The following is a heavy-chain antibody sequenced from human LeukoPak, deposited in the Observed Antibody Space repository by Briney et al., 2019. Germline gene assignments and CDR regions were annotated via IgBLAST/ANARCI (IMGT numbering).Heavy chain of an antibody. D-gene: IGHD2-8*01. CDR3: ARSPFYYFDY. Sequence: GESLKISCKGSGYSFTNYWIGWVRQMPGKGLEWMGIIYPRDSDTRYSPTFQGQVTISIDKSISTAYLQWSSLKASDTAIYYCARSPFYYFDYWGQGTLVSVPS. J-gene: IGHJ4*02. CDR1: GYSFTNYW. V-gene: IGHV5-51*01. CDR2: IYPRDSDT.